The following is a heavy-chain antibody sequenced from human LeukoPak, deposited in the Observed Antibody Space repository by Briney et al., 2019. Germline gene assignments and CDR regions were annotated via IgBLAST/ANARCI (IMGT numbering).Heavy chain of an antibody. CDR2: IYYSGST. J-gene: IGHJ4*02. V-gene: IGHV4-39*07. CDR1: GRSISSSSYY. Sequence: PSETLSLTCTVSGRSISSSSYYWGWIRQPPGKGLEWIGSIYYSGSTYYNPSLKSRVTISVDTSKNQFSLKLSSVTAADTAVYYCARVKGDSSGYHGLDYWGQGTLVTVSS. D-gene: IGHD3-22*01. CDR3: ARVKGDSSGYHGLDY.